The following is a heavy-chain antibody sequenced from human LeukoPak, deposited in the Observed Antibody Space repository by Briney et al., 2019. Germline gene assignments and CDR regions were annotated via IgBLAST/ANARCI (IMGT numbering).Heavy chain of an antibody. J-gene: IGHJ4*02. D-gene: IGHD3-3*02. CDR1: GFTFTTHW. CDR3: ARVSSWVNPLAPLDY. V-gene: IGHV3-74*01. Sequence: PGRSLRLSCGASGFTFTTHWIHWVRQAPGKGLVWVSRIKPDGSDTYYADSVKGRFTISRDNAKNSLYLQTNSLRAEDTAVYYCARVSSWVNPLAPLDYWGQGTVVTVSS. CDR2: IKPDGSDT.